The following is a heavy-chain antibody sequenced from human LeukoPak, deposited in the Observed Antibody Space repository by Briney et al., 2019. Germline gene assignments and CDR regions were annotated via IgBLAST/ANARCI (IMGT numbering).Heavy chain of an antibody. CDR3: ARASYSYDINGWVPFDY. CDR2: ISTRGST. V-gene: IGHV4-61*02. Sequence: SETLSLTCTVSGGSISSGPYYWNWIRQPAGKGLEWIGRISTRGSTNYNTSLKSRLTLSIDTSNNQFSLSLNSVTAADTAVYYCARASYSYDINGWVPFDYWGQGTLVTVSS. D-gene: IGHD3-22*01. CDR1: GGSISSGPYY. J-gene: IGHJ4*02.